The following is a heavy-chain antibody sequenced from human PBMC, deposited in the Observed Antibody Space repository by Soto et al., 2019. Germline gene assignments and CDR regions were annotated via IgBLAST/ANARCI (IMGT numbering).Heavy chain of an antibody. Sequence: SETLSLTCAVYGGSFSGYYWSWIRQPPGKGLEWIGEINHSGSTNYNPSLKSRVTISVDTSKNQFSLKLSSVTAADTAVYYCASGHRLLRFGGGMDVPGQGTTVTGSS. CDR2: INHSGST. V-gene: IGHV4-34*01. CDR3: ASGHRLLRFGGGMDV. CDR1: GGSFSGYY. D-gene: IGHD3-10*01. J-gene: IGHJ6*02.